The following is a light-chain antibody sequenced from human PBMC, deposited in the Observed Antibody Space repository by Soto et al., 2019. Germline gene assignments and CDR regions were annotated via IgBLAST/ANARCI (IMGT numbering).Light chain of an antibody. V-gene: IGLV2-8*01. CDR3: SSYAGSNNVV. CDR2: EVS. J-gene: IGLJ2*01. Sequence: QSALTHPPSASGSPGQSVTISCTGTSSDVGGYNYVSWYQQHPRKAPKLMIYEVSKRPSGVPDRFSGSKSGNTASLTVSGLQAEDEADYYCSSYAGSNNVVFGGGTQLTVL. CDR1: SSDVGGYNY.